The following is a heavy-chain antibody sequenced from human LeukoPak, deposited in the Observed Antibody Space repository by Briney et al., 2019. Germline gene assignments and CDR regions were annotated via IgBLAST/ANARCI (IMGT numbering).Heavy chain of an antibody. CDR2: TYYRSKWYY. CDR1: GDSVSSSSTA. CDR3: ARSDGPLDY. V-gene: IGHV6-1*01. J-gene: IGHJ4*02. D-gene: IGHD5-24*01. Sequence: SQTLPLTCAISGDSVSSSSTAWNWIRQSPSRGLEWLGRTYYRSKWYYGYAVSVKSRIIIKPDTSKNQVSLQLNSVTPEDTAVYYCARSDGPLDYWGQGVLVTVSS.